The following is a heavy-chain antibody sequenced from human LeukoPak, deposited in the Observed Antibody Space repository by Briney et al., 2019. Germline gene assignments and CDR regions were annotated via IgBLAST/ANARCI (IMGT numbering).Heavy chain of an antibody. J-gene: IGHJ4*02. V-gene: IGHV3-21*01. CDR1: GFTFSSYS. D-gene: IGHD4-17*01. Sequence: PGGSLGLSCAASGFTFSSYSMNWVRQAPGKGLEWVSSISSSSSYIYYADSVKGRFTISRDNSKNTLYLQMNSLRVEDTAVYYCARDGDGDYVFSYYFDYWGQGTLVTVSS. CDR2: ISSSSSYI. CDR3: ARDGDGDYVFSYYFDY.